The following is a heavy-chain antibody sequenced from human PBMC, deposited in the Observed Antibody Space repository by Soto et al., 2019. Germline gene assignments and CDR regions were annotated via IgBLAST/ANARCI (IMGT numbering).Heavy chain of an antibody. CDR2: ISYSTGSI. V-gene: IGHV3-48*02. Sequence: EVQLVESGGGLVQPGGSLRLSCAVSGFTFSASGMSWVRQAPGKGLEWLAYISYSTGSIYYADSVRGRFTVSRDNAKNSVELQMLSLRDEDTAVYYCAGVRTTMIVVVMDYWGQGTRVTVSS. CDR1: GFTFSASG. J-gene: IGHJ4*02. D-gene: IGHD3-22*01. CDR3: AGVRTTMIVVVMDY.